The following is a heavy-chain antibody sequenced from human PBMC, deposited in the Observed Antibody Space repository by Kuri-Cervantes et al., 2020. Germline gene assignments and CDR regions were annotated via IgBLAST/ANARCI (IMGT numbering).Heavy chain of an antibody. V-gene: IGHV3-23*01. Sequence: LSLTCAAPGFTLSSYAMSWVRQAPGKGLEWVSAISGSGGSTYYADSVKGRFTISRDNSKNTLYLQMNSLRAEDTAVYYCASQDYGGYWGQGTLVTVSS. CDR3: ASQDYGGY. J-gene: IGHJ4*02. CDR1: GFTLSSYA. CDR2: ISGSGGST. D-gene: IGHD4-23*01.